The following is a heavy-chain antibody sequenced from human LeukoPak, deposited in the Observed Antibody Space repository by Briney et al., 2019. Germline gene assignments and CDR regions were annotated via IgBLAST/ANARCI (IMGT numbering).Heavy chain of an antibody. J-gene: IGHJ6*03. Sequence: SGTLSLTCTDSGGSLSSYYWSWIRQPAGKGLEWIGRIYTSGSTNYNPSLKSRVTISVDKSKNQFSLKRSSVTAADTAVYCCARDGDCTNGVCPSYYMDVWGKGTTVTVSS. CDR1: GGSLSSYY. D-gene: IGHD2-8*01. CDR2: IYTSGST. V-gene: IGHV4-4*07. CDR3: ARDGDCTNGVCPSYYMDV.